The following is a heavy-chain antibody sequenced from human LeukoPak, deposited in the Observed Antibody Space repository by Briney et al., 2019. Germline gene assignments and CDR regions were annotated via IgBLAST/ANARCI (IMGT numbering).Heavy chain of an antibody. J-gene: IGHJ4*02. D-gene: IGHD1-26*01. V-gene: IGHV4-39*01. CDR3: ARYGPIVGASPLDY. CDR2: IYYSGST. Sequence: SETLSLTCTVSGCSISSSSYYWGWIRQPPGKGLEWIGSIYYSGSTYYNPSLKSRVTISVDTSKNQFSLKLSSVTAADTAVYYCARYGPIVGASPLDYWGQGTLVTVSS. CDR1: GCSISSSSYY.